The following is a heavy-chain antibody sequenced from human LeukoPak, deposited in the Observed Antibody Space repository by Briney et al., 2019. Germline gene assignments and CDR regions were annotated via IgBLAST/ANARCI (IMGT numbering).Heavy chain of an antibody. CDR2: FDPEDGET. J-gene: IGHJ6*02. Sequence: ASVTVSYKVSGYTLTELSMHWVRPAPGKGLEWVGGFDPEDGETIYPQKFQGRVTMTEDTSTDTAYMELSSLRSEDTAVYYCATVTTSPAQLYGMDVWGQGTTVTVSS. V-gene: IGHV1-24*01. D-gene: IGHD3-3*01. CDR3: ATVTTSPAQLYGMDV. CDR1: GYTLTELS.